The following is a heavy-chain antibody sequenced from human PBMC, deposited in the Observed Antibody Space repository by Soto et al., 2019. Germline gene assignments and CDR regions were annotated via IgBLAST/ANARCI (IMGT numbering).Heavy chain of an antibody. D-gene: IGHD3-22*01. CDR1: GYTFTGYY. J-gene: IGHJ5*02. Sequence: GASVKVSCKASGYTFTGYYMHWLRQAPGQGLEWMGWIIPKSGDTKYSHKFQGRVTMTRDTSITTVYMEVTSLRSDDTAVYYCARGDFDSSDFYYAGWFDPWGQGTLVTVSS. V-gene: IGHV1-2*02. CDR3: ARGDFDSSDFYYAGWFDP. CDR2: IIPKSGDT.